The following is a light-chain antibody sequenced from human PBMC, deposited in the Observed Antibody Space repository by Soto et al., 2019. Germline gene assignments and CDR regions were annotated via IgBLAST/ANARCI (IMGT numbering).Light chain of an antibody. V-gene: IGLV2-14*01. J-gene: IGLJ1*01. CDR1: SSDVGGYNY. Sequence: QSALTQPASVSGSPGQSITISCTGTSSDVGGYNYVSWHQQHPGKAPKLMIFEVSNRPSGVSNRFSGSKSGNTASLTISGLQGEDEADYYCSSYTSSSTSVFGTGTKLTVL. CDR3: SSYTSSSTSV. CDR2: EVS.